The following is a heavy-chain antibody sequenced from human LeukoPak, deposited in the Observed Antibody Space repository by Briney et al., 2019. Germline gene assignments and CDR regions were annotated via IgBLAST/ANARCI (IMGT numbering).Heavy chain of an antibody. J-gene: IGHJ4*02. CDR1: GGSISSSSYY. Sequence: SETLSLTCTVSGGSISSSSYYWGWIRQPPGKGLEWIGSIYYSGSTYYNPSLKSRVTISVDTSKNQFSLKRSSVTAADTAVYYCARVRYCSGGSCYRKGYYFDYWGQGTLVTVSS. CDR3: ARVRYCSGGSCYRKGYYFDY. V-gene: IGHV4-39*07. D-gene: IGHD2-15*01. CDR2: IYYSGST.